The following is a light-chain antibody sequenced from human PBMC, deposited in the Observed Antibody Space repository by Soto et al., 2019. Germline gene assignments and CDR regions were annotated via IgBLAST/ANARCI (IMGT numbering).Light chain of an antibody. J-gene: IGLJ2*01. CDR3: CSYATTTL. CDR2: EVS. CDR1: SSDVGSYDL. Sequence: QSVLTQPASVSGSPGQSITISCTGTSSDVGSYDLVSWYQQHPGNAPKLIIYEVSKRPSGVSDRFSGSKSGNTASLTISGLQADDEADYYCCSYATTTLFGGGTKLTVL. V-gene: IGLV2-23*02.